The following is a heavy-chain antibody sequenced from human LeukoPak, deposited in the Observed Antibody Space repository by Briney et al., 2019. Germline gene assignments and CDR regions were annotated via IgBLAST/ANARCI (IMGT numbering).Heavy chain of an antibody. D-gene: IGHD2-2*01. V-gene: IGHV3-53*01. CDR1: GFTVSSNY. CDR3: AKGGYCSSTSCYVTGWFDP. Sequence: HPGGSLRLSCAASGFTVSSNYMSWVRQAPGKGLEWVSVIYSGGSTYYADSVKGRFTISRDNSKNTLYLQMNSLRAEDTAVYYCAKGGYCSSTSCYVTGWFDPWGQGTLVTVSS. CDR2: IYSGGST. J-gene: IGHJ5*02.